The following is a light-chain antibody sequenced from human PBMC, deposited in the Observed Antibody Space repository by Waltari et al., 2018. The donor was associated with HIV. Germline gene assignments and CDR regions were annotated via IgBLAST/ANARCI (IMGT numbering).Light chain of an antibody. V-gene: IGKV3-15*01. CDR2: GAS. J-gene: IGKJ2*01. CDR1: QSVSSN. Sequence: VMTQSPATLSVSPGERATLSCRASQSVSSNLAWYQKKPGQPPRLLIFGASTRATGIPARFSGSGSGTEFSLTISSLQSEDFAVYYCQHYNNWPYPFGQGTKLEIK. CDR3: QHYNNWPYP.